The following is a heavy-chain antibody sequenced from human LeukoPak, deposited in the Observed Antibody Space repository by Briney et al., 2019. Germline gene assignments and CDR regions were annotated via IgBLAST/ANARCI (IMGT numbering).Heavy chain of an antibody. CDR2: INSDGSST. V-gene: IGHV3-74*01. CDR3: ARSPGYYDILTGYQSYYYGMDV. D-gene: IGHD3-9*01. J-gene: IGHJ6*02. CDR1: GFTFSSDW. Sequence: GGSLRLSCAASGFTFSSDWMHWVRQAPGKGLVWVSRINSDGSSTNYADSVKGRFTISRDNAKNSLYLQMNSLRAEDTAVYYCARSPGYYDILTGYQSYYYGMDVWGQGTTVTVSS.